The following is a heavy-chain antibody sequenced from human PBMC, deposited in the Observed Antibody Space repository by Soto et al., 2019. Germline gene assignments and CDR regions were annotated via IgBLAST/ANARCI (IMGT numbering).Heavy chain of an antibody. CDR1: GYIFTTYC. J-gene: IGHJ6*02. V-gene: IGHV5-51*01. CDR3: ARQYGGDSTYPYFFGMNV. D-gene: IGHD2-21*02. Sequence: GQAVKLSCEASGYIFTTYCSGCVRQMPGKGLEGVGIIYPRCSDTRYSAAFQDEVHTSADKSISTAYLQWSSMQASDNAMYFCARQYGGDSTYPYFFGMNVWGQGTTVTVSS. CDR2: IYPRCSDT.